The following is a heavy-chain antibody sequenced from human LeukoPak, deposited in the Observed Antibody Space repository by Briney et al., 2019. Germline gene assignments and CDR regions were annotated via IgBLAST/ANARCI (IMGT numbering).Heavy chain of an antibody. CDR3: ARLGAAGIYYYYYYYMDV. Sequence: GGSLRLSCAASGFTFSSYWMHWVRQAPGKGLVWVSRINSDGSSTSYADSVKGRFTISRDNAKNTLYLQMNSLRAEDTAVYYCARLGAAGIYYYYYYYMDVWGKGTTVTVSS. V-gene: IGHV3-74*01. D-gene: IGHD6-13*01. CDR2: INSDGSST. CDR1: GFTFSSYW. J-gene: IGHJ6*03.